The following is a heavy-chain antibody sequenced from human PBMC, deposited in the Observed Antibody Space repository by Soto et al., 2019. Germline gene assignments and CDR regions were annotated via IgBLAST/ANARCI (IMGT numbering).Heavy chain of an antibody. V-gene: IGHV1-46*01. J-gene: IGHJ4*02. D-gene: IGHD5-12*01. Sequence: ASVKVSCKASVYTLTSNYMHWVRQAPGQGLEWMGIINPSGGSTSYAQKFQGRVTMTRDTSTSTVYMELSSLRSEDTAVYYCASGRDGYNLDYWGQGTLVSVSS. CDR2: INPSGGST. CDR3: ASGRDGYNLDY. CDR1: VYTLTSNY.